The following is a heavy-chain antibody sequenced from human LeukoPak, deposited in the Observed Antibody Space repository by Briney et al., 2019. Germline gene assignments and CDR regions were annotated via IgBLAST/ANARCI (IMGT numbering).Heavy chain of an antibody. CDR1: GFTFSSDW. V-gene: IGHV3-7*01. J-gene: IGHJ4*02. CDR2: INPDGSEK. Sequence: GGSLRLSCAVSGFTFSSDWMIWVRQAPGKGLEWVANINPDGSEKNYVDSVRGRFTISRDNAKNSLDLQMNSLRVEDTAVYYCGAVVAVFDYWGQGTLVTVSS. D-gene: IGHD2-15*01. CDR3: GAVVAVFDY.